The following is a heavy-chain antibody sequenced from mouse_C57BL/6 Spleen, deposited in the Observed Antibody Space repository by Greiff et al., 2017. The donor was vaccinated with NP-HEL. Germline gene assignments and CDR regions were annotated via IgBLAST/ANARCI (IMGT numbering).Heavy chain of an antibody. Sequence: EVQLQQSGAELVRPGASVKLSCTASGFNITDDCMHWVKQRPEQGLEWIGWIDPGSGDTEYASKFQGKATLTADTSSNTAYLQLSSLTSEDTAVYYCTTLYSNLAWFAYWGQGTLVTVSA. CDR3: TTLYSNLAWFAY. J-gene: IGHJ3*01. V-gene: IGHV14-4*01. CDR1: GFNITDDC. D-gene: IGHD2-5*01. CDR2: IDPGSGDT.